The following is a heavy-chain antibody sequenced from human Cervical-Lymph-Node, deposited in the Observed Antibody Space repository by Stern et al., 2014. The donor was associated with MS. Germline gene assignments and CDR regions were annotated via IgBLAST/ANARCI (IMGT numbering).Heavy chain of an antibody. D-gene: IGHD6-19*01. CDR3: ACVSGSGP. V-gene: IGHV4-39*01. J-gene: IGHJ5*02. Sequence: QLQLQESGPGLVKPSETLSLTCTVSGGSISSSTYYWGWIRQPPGKGLEWIGSIYYSGSTYYNPALKSRVTISVDPSKNQFSLQLTSVTAADTAVYYCACVSGSGPWGQGTLVTVSS. CDR1: GGSISSSTYY. CDR2: IYYSGST.